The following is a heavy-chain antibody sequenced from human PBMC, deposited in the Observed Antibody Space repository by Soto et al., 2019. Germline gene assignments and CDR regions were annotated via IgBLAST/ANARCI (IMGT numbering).Heavy chain of an antibody. CDR2: VNPILSMS. D-gene: IGHD3-10*01. CDR1: GDTFSFYS. J-gene: IGHJ4*02. CDR3: ATSYGSGYRAFDY. Sequence: QVQLVQSGAEVKRPGSSVKVSCKASGDTFSFYSINWVRQAPGLGLECMGRVNPILSMSNYAQRFQGRVTMTADKSTSTAYIELSGLRSEDTAMYYCATSYGSGYRAFDYWGQGALVTVSS. V-gene: IGHV1-69*04.